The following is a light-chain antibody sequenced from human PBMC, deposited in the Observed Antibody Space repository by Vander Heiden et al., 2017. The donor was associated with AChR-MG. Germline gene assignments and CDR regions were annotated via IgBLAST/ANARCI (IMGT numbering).Light chain of an antibody. Sequence: QSALTQPASVSGSPGQSITLSCTGTSSDVGGYNYVSWYQQHPGKAPKLMIYDVSKRPSGVSNRFSGSKSGNTAALTISGRQAEDEADYYCSSYTSSSTYVVFGGGTKLTVL. CDR3: SSYTSSSTYVV. CDR1: SSDVGGYNY. J-gene: IGLJ2*01. V-gene: IGLV2-14*01. CDR2: DVS.